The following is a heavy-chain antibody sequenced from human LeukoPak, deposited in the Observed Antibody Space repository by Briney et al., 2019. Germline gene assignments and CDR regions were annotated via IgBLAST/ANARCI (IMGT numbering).Heavy chain of an antibody. Sequence: GGSLRLSCAASGFAFSSYAMHWVRQAPGKGLEWVAVISYDGSNKYYADSVKGRFTISRDNSKNTLYLQMNSLRAEDTAVYYCARDKVLSHKQQFLRPSYAVDIWGQGTMVTVSS. D-gene: IGHD6-13*01. CDR1: GFAFSSYA. CDR3: ARDKVLSHKQQFLRPSYAVDI. J-gene: IGHJ3*02. CDR2: ISYDGSNK. V-gene: IGHV3-30-3*01.